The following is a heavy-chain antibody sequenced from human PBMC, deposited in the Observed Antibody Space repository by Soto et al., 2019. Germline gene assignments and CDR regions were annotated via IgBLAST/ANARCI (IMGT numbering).Heavy chain of an antibody. CDR1: GGTFSSYA. CDR3: ARVGFGYSSSSVDY. Sequence: ASVKVSCKASGGTFSSYAISWVRQAPGQGLEWMGGIIPIFGTANYAQKFQGRVTITADESTSTAYMELSSLRSEDTAVYYCARVGFGYSSSSVDYWGQGTLVTVSS. V-gene: IGHV1-69*13. J-gene: IGHJ4*02. D-gene: IGHD6-6*01. CDR2: IIPIFGTA.